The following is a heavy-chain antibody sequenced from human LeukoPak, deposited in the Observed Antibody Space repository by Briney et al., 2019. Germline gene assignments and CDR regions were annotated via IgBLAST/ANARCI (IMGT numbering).Heavy chain of an antibody. V-gene: IGHV4-34*01. CDR1: GGSFSGYY. Sequence: SETLSLTCAVYGGSFSGYYWSWIRQPPGKGLEWIGEINHSGSTNYNPSLKSRVTISVDTSKNQFSLKLSSVTAADTAVYYCARRPPRVVGATRGYYYYYMDVWGKGTTVTVSS. CDR2: INHSGST. J-gene: IGHJ6*03. CDR3: ARRPPRVVGATRGYYYYYMDV. D-gene: IGHD1-26*01.